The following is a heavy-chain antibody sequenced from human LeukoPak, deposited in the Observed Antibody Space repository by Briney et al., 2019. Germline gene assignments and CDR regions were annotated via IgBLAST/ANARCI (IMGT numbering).Heavy chain of an antibody. J-gene: IGHJ4*02. CDR1: GGSISSYY. CDR3: VRSSTYHLFVE. Sequence: SETLSLTCTVSGGSISSYYCSWIRQPPGKGLEWIGYMYYSGSTNYNPSLKSRVTISVDMSKNQFSLKLSSVTAAHTAVYYCVRSSTYHLFVEWRQGPLVPVFS. CDR2: MYYSGST. V-gene: IGHV4-59*08. D-gene: IGHD3-3*01.